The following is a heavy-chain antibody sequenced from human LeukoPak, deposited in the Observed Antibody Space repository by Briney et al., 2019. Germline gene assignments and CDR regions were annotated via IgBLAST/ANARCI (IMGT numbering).Heavy chain of an antibody. CDR1: GYTFSTSG. CDR2: ISAYNGLT. D-gene: IGHD6-13*01. CDR3: ARICCPASATWYPDDY. Sequence: GASVKVSCKASGYTFSTSGISWVRQAPGQGLEWMGWISAYNGLTEFAQKFQGRVTMTSDTSTTTAHMELRSLSSDDTAVYYCARICCPASATWYPDDYWGQGTLVTVSS. J-gene: IGHJ4*02. V-gene: IGHV1-18*01.